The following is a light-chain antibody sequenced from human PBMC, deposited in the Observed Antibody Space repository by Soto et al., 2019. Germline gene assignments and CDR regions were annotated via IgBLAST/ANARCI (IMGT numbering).Light chain of an antibody. CDR3: CSYGGSFYV. CDR2: DVS. V-gene: IGLV2-11*01. Sequence: QSVLTQPRSVSGSPGQSVTISCTETSSDVGGYNYVSWYQQHPGKAPKLMIYDVSERPSGVPDRFSGSKSGNTASLTISGLQAEDEADYYCCSYGGSFYVFGTGTKVTVL. J-gene: IGLJ1*01. CDR1: SSDVGGYNY.